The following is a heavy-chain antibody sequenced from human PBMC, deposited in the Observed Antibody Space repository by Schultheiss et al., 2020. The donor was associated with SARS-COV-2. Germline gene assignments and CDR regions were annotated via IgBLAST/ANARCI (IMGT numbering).Heavy chain of an antibody. CDR2: ISSSGSTI. Sequence: GGSLRLSCAASGFTFSSYGMHWVRQAPGKGLEWVSYISSSGSTIYYADSVKGRFTISRDNAKNSLYLQMNSLRAEDTAVYYCAREYYDFWSGPDGGYGMDVWGQGTTVTVSS. J-gene: IGHJ6*02. CDR1: GFTFSSYG. CDR3: AREYYDFWSGPDGGYGMDV. V-gene: IGHV3-48*04. D-gene: IGHD3-3*01.